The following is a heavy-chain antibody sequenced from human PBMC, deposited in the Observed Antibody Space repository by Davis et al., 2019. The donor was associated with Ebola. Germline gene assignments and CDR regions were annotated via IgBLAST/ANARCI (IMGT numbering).Heavy chain of an antibody. Sequence: ASVKVSCKASGYTFTSYDINWVRQATGQGLEWMGWMNPNSGNTGYAQKFQGRVTMTRNTSISTAYMELSSLRSEDTAVYYCAKKRGEWWYFDLWGRGTLVTVSS. V-gene: IGHV1-8*01. CDR1: GYTFTSYD. D-gene: IGHD3-10*01. J-gene: IGHJ2*01. CDR3: AKKRGEWWYFDL. CDR2: MNPNSGNT.